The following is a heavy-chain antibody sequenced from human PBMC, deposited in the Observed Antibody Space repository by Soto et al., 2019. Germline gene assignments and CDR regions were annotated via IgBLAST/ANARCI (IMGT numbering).Heavy chain of an antibody. Sequence: GASVKVSCKASGCTCTTDDSSWVRQAPGQGLEWMGWISAYNGNTNYAQKLQGRVTMTTDTSTSTAYMELRSLRSDDTAVYYCARDNGAYYDILTGYDIYWG. D-gene: IGHD3-9*01. CDR2: ISAYNGNT. CDR1: GCTCTTDD. J-gene: IGHJ4*01. CDR3: ARDNGAYYDILTGYDIY. V-gene: IGHV1-18*04.